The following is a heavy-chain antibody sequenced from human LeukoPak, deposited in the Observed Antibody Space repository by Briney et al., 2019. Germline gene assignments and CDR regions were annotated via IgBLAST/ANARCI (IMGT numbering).Heavy chain of an antibody. CDR2: ISYDGNIK. V-gene: IGHV3-30*18. CDR3: AKDRSTTWACDY. D-gene: IGHD1-14*01. CDR1: GFTFSSDA. J-gene: IGHJ4*02. Sequence: GGSLRLSCAASGFTFSSDAMHWVRQAPGKGLEWVAFISYDGNIKRYAGSVKGRFTISRDNSKNTLYLQMNSLRAEDTAVYHCAKDRSTTWACDYWGQGTLVTVSS.